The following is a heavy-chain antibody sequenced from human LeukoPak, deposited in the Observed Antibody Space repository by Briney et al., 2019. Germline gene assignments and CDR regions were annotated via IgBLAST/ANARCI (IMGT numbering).Heavy chain of an antibody. J-gene: IGHJ5*01. CDR1: GHTFTGQY. D-gene: IGHD3-10*01. Sequence: GASVKVSCKASGHTFTGQYMHWVRQAPGQGLKWMGWINPKSGGTKYAQKFQGRVTMTTDTSMSTAYMELSRLRFDDTAVYFCARDRSENWFDSWGQGTLVTVSS. CDR3: ARDRSENWFDS. V-gene: IGHV1-2*02. CDR2: INPKSGGT.